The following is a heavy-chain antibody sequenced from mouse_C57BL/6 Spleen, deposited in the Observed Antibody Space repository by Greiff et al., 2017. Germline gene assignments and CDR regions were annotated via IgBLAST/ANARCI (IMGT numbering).Heavy chain of an antibody. CDR1: GFSLTSYA. Sequence: VPLQQSGPGLVAPSQSLSITCTVSGFSLTSYAISWVRQPPGKGLEWLGVIWTGGGTNYNSALKSRLSISKDNSKSQVFLKMNSLQTDDTARYYCARKKAGTLYYAMDYWGQGTSVTVSS. CDR3: ARKKAGTLYYAMDY. CDR2: IWTGGGT. V-gene: IGHV2-9-1*01. D-gene: IGHD4-1*01. J-gene: IGHJ4*01.